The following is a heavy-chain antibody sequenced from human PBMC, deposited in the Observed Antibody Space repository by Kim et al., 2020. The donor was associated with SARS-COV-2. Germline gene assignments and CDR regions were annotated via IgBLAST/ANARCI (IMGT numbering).Heavy chain of an antibody. CDR1: GGSISSSSYY. V-gene: IGHV4-39*01. J-gene: IGHJ5*02. D-gene: IGHD2-15*01. Sequence: SETLSLTCTVSGGSISSSSYYWGWIRQPPGKGLEWIGSIYYSGSTYYNPSLKSRVTISVDTSKNQFSLKLSSVTAADTAVYYCARTLLEGWFDPWGQGTLVTVSS. CDR3: ARTLLEGWFDP. CDR2: IYYSGST.